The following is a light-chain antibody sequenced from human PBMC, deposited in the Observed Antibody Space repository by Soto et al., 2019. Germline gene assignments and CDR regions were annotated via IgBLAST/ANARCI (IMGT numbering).Light chain of an antibody. CDR3: QQYGSSPSIT. V-gene: IGKV3-20*01. CDR2: GAS. Sequence: EIVLTQSPGTLSLSPWERATLSCRASQSVSSSYLAWYQQKPGQAPRLLIYGASSRATGIPDRFSGSGSGTDFTLTISRLEPEDFAVYYCQQYGSSPSITFGQGTKVDI. J-gene: IGKJ1*01. CDR1: QSVSSSY.